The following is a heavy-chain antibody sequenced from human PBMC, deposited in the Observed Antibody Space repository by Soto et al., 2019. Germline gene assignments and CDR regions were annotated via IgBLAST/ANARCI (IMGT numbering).Heavy chain of an antibody. CDR1: GYTFTSYY. CDR2: INPSGGST. V-gene: IGHV1-46*01. J-gene: IGHJ3*02. CDR3: ARRENGYYYDSSGSDAFDI. D-gene: IGHD3-22*01. Sequence: ASVKVSCKASGYTFTSYYMHWVRQAPGQGLEWMGIINPSGGSTSYAQKFQGRDTMTRETSTSTVYMELSSLRSEDTAVYYCARRENGYYYDSSGSDAFDIWGQGTMVTVSS.